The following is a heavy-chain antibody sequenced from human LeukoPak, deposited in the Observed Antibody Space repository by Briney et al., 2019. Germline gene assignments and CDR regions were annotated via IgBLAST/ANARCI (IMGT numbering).Heavy chain of an antibody. CDR1: GFTFSSFS. Sequence: GGSLRLSCAASGFTFSSFSMNWVRQAPGKGLEWFSSNSSSSDYIHYADSVKGRFTISRDNAKNSLYLQMNSLRAEDTAVYYCARDPHGYKSGYGWFDPWGQGTLVTVSS. CDR3: ARDPHGYKSGYGWFDP. CDR2: NSSSSDYI. D-gene: IGHD5-18*01. J-gene: IGHJ5*02. V-gene: IGHV3-21*01.